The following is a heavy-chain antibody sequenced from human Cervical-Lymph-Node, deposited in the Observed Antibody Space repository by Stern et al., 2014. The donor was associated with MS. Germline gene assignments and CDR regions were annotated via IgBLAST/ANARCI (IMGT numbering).Heavy chain of an antibody. J-gene: IGHJ4*02. CDR1: GFTFSNYV. CDR3: AREGVSVIRGVITRPCDS. V-gene: IGHV3-21*01. CDR2: ITSSSGFI. D-gene: IGHD3-10*01. Sequence: EMQLVESGGGLVEPGGSLRLSCAASGFTFSNYVMHWVRQAPGKGLEWVSSITSSSGFIHYADAVKGRFTISRDNAKNSLYLQMNSLRVEDTAVYYCAREGVSVIRGVITRPCDSWGQGTLVTVSS.